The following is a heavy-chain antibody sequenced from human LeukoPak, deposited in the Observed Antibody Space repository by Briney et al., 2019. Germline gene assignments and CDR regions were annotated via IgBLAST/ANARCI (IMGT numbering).Heavy chain of an antibody. D-gene: IGHD3-9*01. Sequence: PGGSLRLSCAASGFTFNTYEMYWVRQAPGKGLEWISYISSSGITIYYADSVKGRFTVSRDNAKNSLYLQMNSLRAEDTAVYYCASGTAGYYAPSFDYWGQGTLVTVSS. J-gene: IGHJ4*02. V-gene: IGHV3-48*03. CDR2: ISSSGITI. CDR3: ASGTAGYYAPSFDY. CDR1: GFTFNTYE.